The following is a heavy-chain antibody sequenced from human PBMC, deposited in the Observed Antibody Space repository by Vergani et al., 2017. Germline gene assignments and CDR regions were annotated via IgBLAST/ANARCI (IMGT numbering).Heavy chain of an antibody. CDR1: GGSISSYY. D-gene: IGHD2-2*01. Sequence: QVQLQESGPGLVKPSETLSLTCTVSGGSISSYYWSWIRQPPGKGLEWTGYIYYSGSTNYNPPLKSRVTISVDTSKNQFSLKLSSVTAADTAVYYCAMVCYCSSTSCPHPHYYYYYYGMNVWGQGTTVTVSS. J-gene: IGHJ6*02. CDR2: IYYSGST. V-gene: IGHV4-59*01. CDR3: AMVCYCSSTSCPHPHYYYYYYGMNV.